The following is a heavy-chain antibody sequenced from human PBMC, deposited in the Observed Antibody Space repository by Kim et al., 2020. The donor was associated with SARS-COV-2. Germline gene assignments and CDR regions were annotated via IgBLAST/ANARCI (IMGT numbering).Heavy chain of an antibody. CDR2: ISRNGGSI. CDR3: AKDPSGSYTGSYYFDY. V-gene: IGHV3-9*01. J-gene: IGHJ4*02. Sequence: GGSLRLSCAASGFTFDGYAMHWVRQAPGKGLEWVSGISRNGGSIGYADSLKGRFTVSRDNAKNSLYLQMNSLNAEDTALYYCAKDPSGSYTGSYYFDYWGQGTLVTVSS. D-gene: IGHD1-26*01. CDR1: GFTFDGYA.